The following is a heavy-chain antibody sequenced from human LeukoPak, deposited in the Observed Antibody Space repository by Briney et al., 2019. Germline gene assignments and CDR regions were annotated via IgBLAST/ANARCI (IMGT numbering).Heavy chain of an antibody. CDR3: ARDRDTTMGTAYYYYYGMDV. CDR1: GYTFTSYG. D-gene: IGHD5-18*01. Sequence: GASVKVSCKASGYTFTSYGISWVRQAPGQGLEWMGWISAYNGNTNSAQKLQGRVTMTTDTSTSTAYMGLRSLRSDDTAVYYCARDRDTTMGTAYYYYYGMDVWGQGTTVTVSS. V-gene: IGHV1-18*01. J-gene: IGHJ6*02. CDR2: ISAYNGNT.